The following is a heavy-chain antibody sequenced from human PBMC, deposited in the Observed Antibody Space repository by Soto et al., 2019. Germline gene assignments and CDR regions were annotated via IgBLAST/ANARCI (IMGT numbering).Heavy chain of an antibody. J-gene: IGHJ6*02. Sequence: QVQLVQSGADVKKPGSSVNVSCKASGGTFSSYAISWVRQAPGQGLEWMGGIIPISDTTNYAQKFQGRVTITADESTSTSYMELSSLRSEDTAVYYCARSQGSRTSLEIYYYYYYGMDVWGQGTTVTVSS. CDR2: IIPISDTT. V-gene: IGHV1-69*01. CDR1: GGTFSSYA. CDR3: ARSQGSRTSLEIYYYYYYGMDV. D-gene: IGHD2-2*01.